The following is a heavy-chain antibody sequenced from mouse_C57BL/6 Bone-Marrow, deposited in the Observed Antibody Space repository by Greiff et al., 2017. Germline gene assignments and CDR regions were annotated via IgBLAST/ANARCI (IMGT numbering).Heavy chain of an antibody. V-gene: IGHV2-4*01. CDR3: ATSGAY. CDR2: IWSGGST. CDR1: GFSLTSYG. J-gene: IGHJ3*01. Sequence: VKLMESGPGLVQPSQSLSITCTVSGFSLTSYGVHWVRQPPGKGLEWLGVIWSGGSTDYNAAFISRLSISKDNSKSQVFFKMNSLQADDTAIYYCATSGAYWGQGTLVTVSA.